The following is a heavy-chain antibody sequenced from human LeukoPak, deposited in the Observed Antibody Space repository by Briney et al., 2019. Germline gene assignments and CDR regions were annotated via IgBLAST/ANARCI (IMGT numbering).Heavy chain of an antibody. CDR1: GYSISSGYY. CDR3: RTFGGVSVFDH. CDR2: IYHGGST. J-gene: IGHJ4*02. Sequence: SETLSLTCAVSGYSISSGYYWGWIRQPPGKGLEWIGSIYHGGSTYYNPSLKSRVTISVDTSTNQFSLNLTSVTAADTAVYYCRTFGGVSVFDHWGQGTLVTVSS. V-gene: IGHV4-38-2*01. D-gene: IGHD3-16*02.